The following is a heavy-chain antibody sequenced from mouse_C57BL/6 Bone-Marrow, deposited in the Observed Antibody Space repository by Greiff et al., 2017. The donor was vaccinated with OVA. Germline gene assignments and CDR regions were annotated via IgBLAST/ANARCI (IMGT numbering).Heavy chain of an antibody. V-gene: IGHV1-5*01. CDR3: TRPRVTTETWFAY. CDR2: IYPGNSDT. J-gene: IGHJ3*01. CDR1: GYTFTSYW. D-gene: IGHD2-2*01. Sequence: VQLQQSGTVLARPGASVKMSCKTSGYTFTSYWMHWVKQRPGQGLEWIGAIYPGNSDTSYNQKFKGKAKLTAVTSASTAYMELSSLTNEDSAVYYCTRPRVTTETWFAYWGQGTLVTVSA.